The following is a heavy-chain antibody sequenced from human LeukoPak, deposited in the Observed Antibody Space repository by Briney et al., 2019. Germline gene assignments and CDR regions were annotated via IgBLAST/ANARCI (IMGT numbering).Heavy chain of an antibody. CDR2: IYYSGST. CDR1: GGTISSSSYY. D-gene: IGHD1-26*01. CDR3: ARRGGSYQYFDY. Sequence: SETLSLTCTVSGGTISSSSYYWGWIRQPPGKGLEWIGSIYYSGSTYYNPSLKSRVTISVDTSKNQFSLKLSSMTAADTAVYYCARRGGSYQYFDYWGQGALVTVSS. V-gene: IGHV4-39*01. J-gene: IGHJ4*02.